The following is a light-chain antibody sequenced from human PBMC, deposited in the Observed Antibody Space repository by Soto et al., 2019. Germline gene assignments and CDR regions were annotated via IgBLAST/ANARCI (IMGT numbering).Light chain of an antibody. CDR2: EVT. CDR1: RSDVGTYNY. CDR3: AADTSTTTLV. V-gene: IGLV2-14*01. Sequence: QSALTQPASVSGSPGQSITISCTATRSDVGTYNYVSWYQQHPGKAPKLLIYEVTDRPSGVSDRFSGSKSGNTASLTISGLQAEDEADYYCAADTSTTTLVFGGGTKLTVL. J-gene: IGLJ2*01.